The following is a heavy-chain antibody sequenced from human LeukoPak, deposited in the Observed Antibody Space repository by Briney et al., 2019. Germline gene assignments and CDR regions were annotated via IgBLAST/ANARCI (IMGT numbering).Heavy chain of an antibody. CDR2: ITGSGGSA. D-gene: IGHD5-18*01. CDR1: GFTFSSYA. Sequence: PGGSLRLSCAASGFTFSSYAMNWVRKAPGKGLEWVSAITGSGGSAYYADSVKGRFTMSRDNSENTVYLQMNSLRADDTAFYYCAKDPDTAMDPDWFDSWGQGTLVTVSS. J-gene: IGHJ5*01. CDR3: AKDPDTAMDPDWFDS. V-gene: IGHV3-23*01.